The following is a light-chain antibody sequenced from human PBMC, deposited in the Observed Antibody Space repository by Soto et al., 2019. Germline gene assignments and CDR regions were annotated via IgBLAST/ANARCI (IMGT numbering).Light chain of an antibody. V-gene: IGKV1-5*01. Sequence: DIQMTQSPSTLSASVGDRVTITCRASQSISSWLAWDQQKPGKAPKLLIYDASSLESGVPSRFSGSGSGTEFTLTISSLQPDDFATYYCQQYNSYSPLFGQGTKLEIK. CDR3: QQYNSYSPL. CDR1: QSISSW. J-gene: IGKJ2*01. CDR2: DAS.